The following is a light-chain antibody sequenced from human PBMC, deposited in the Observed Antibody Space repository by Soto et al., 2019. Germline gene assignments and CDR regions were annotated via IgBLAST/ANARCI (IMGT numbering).Light chain of an antibody. CDR2: GAS. J-gene: IGKJ1*01. Sequence: EIVLTQSPGTLSLSPGERATLSCRASQSVRSNFLAWYQQKPCQAPRLLIYGASNRDTGIQDRFSGSGSGTELTLTITRLEPEDFAMYYCQRYDSLRTFGQGTKVDIK. CDR1: QSVRSNF. CDR3: QRYDSLRT. V-gene: IGKV3-20*01.